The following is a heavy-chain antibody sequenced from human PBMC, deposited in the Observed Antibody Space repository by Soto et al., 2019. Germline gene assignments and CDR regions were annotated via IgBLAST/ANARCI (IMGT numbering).Heavy chain of an antibody. CDR1: GFTFSSYW. J-gene: IGHJ4*02. V-gene: IGHV3-7*01. D-gene: IGHD3-16*01. CDR3: ARSLRDYYDYIWGSYKG. CDR2: IKQDGSEK. Sequence: GGSLRLSCAASGFTFSSYWMSWVRQAPGKGLEWVANIKQDGSEKYYVDSVKGRFTISRDNAKNSLYLQMNSLRAEDTAVYYCARSLRDYYDYIWGSYKGWGQGTLVTVSS.